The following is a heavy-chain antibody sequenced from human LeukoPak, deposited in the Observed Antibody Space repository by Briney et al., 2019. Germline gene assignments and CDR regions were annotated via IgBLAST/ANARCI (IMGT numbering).Heavy chain of an antibody. J-gene: IGHJ4*02. CDR2: MNPNSGNT. V-gene: IGHV1-8*03. CDR1: GYTFTSYD. Sequence: ASVKVSCKASGYTFTSYDINWVRQATGQGLEWMGWMNPNSGNTGYAQKFQGRVTITRNTSISTAYMELSSLRSEDTAVYYCATIAGWNNYYDSSGYYGWGQGTLVTVSS. D-gene: IGHD3-22*01. CDR3: ATIAGWNNYYDSSGYYG.